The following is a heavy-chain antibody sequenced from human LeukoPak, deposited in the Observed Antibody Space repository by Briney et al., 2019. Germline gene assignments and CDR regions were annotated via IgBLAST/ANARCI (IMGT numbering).Heavy chain of an antibody. CDR1: GYTFTRYG. CDR2: ISPYNGNT. Sequence: GASVKVSRKASGYTFTRYGINWLRQAPGQGLEWVGWISPYNGNTNHVQKLQGRVTMTKDTSTRTVYLELRSLRSDDTAVYYCASESSGTTDSWGQGTLVTVSS. J-gene: IGHJ4*02. V-gene: IGHV1-18*01. CDR3: ASESSGTTDS. D-gene: IGHD6-19*01.